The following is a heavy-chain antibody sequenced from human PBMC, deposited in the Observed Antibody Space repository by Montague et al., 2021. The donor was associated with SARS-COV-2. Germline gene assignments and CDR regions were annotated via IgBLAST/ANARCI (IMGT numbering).Heavy chain of an antibody. J-gene: IGHJ6*02. V-gene: IGHV6-1*01. CDR3: TSGREGNYNVMDV. CDR1: GDSVSSNSAT. Sequence: CAISGDSVSSNSATWNWVRQSPSRGLEWLGRTYYRSEWYNDYAVSVSGRVTINPDTSKNQFSLQLNSVTPEDTAIYYCTSGREGNYNVMDVWGQGTTVTVSS. D-gene: IGHD1-1*01. CDR2: TYYRSEWYN.